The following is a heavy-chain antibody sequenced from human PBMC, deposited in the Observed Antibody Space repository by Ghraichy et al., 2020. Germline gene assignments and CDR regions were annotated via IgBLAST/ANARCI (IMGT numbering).Heavy chain of an antibody. Sequence: SETLSLTCAVSGASFRSPSSSWAWIRQTPGKGLEWLGNVDHIGNTYYNPSLESRVSMSVDASFNEYFLRLNSMTAADTAVYYCAKTSGNFLNNGFDFWGPGILVTVSS. CDR3: AKTSGNFLNNGFDF. D-gene: IGHD3-10*01. V-gene: IGHV4-30-2*01. CDR2: VDHIGNT. J-gene: IGHJ5*01. CDR1: GASFRSPSSS.